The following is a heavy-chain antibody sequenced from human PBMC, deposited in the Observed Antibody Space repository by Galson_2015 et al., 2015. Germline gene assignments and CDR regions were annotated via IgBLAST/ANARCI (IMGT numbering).Heavy chain of an antibody. V-gene: IGHV3-48*03. CDR1: GFTFSSYD. CDR2: ISSSGSTI. Sequence: SLRLSCAASGFTFSSYDLNWVRQAPGKGLEWVSYISSSGSTIYYADSVKGRFTISRDNAKNSLYLQMNSLRAEDTAVYYCARVDTAMVGYLDYWGQGTLVTVSS. CDR3: ARVDTAMVGYLDY. J-gene: IGHJ4*02. D-gene: IGHD5-18*01.